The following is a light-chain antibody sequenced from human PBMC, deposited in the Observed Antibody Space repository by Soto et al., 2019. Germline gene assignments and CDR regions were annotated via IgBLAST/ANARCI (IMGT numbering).Light chain of an antibody. V-gene: IGKV4-1*01. CDR1: QSVFYSSTNKNY. J-gene: IGKJ2*01. CDR2: WAS. CDR3: QQYYGTPYT. Sequence: DIVMTQSPDSLAVSLGERATINCKSSQSVFYSSTNKNYLAWYQQKPGQPPKLLIYWASTRESGVPDRFSGSGSGTDFTLTISGLQAEDVAVYYCQQYYGTPYTFGQGTKLEIQ.